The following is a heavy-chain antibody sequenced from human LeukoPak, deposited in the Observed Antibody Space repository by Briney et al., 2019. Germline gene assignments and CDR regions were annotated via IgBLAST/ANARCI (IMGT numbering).Heavy chain of an antibody. Sequence: ASVKVSCKASGYTFTGYYMHWVRQAPGQGLEWMGWINPNSGGTNYAQEFQGRVTMTRDTSIGTAYMELSRLRSDDTAMYYCAREGHSSGWYGWFDPWGQGTLVTVSS. J-gene: IGHJ5*02. CDR3: AREGHSSGWYGWFDP. CDR2: INPNSGGT. D-gene: IGHD6-19*01. V-gene: IGHV1-2*02. CDR1: GYTFTGYY.